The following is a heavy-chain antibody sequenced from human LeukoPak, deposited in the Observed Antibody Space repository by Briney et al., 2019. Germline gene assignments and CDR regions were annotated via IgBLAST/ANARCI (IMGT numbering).Heavy chain of an antibody. CDR1: GGSISSGDYY. Sequence: SETLSLTCTVSGGSISSGDYYWSWIRQPPGKGLEWIGYIYYSGSTNYNPSLKSRVTISVDTSKNQFSLKLSSVTAADTAVYYCARGDTMVRGVINYWGQGTLVTVSS. V-gene: IGHV4-61*08. CDR3: ARGDTMVRGVINY. D-gene: IGHD3-10*01. CDR2: IYYSGST. J-gene: IGHJ4*02.